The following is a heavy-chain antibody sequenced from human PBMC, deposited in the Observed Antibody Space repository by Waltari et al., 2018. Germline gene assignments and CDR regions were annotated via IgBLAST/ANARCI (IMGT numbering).Heavy chain of an antibody. Sequence: QVQLQESGPGLVKPSETLSLTCTVSGGSISSYYWSWIRQPPGKGLEWIGYIYYSGSTNYNPSLNSRVTISVDTSKNQFSLKRSSVPAADTAVYYCARSQLRYFDWWETRPAYWFDPWGQGTLVTVSS. CDR2: IYYSGST. D-gene: IGHD3-9*01. CDR3: ARSQLRYFDWWETRPAYWFDP. CDR1: GGSISSYY. J-gene: IGHJ5*02. V-gene: IGHV4-59*01.